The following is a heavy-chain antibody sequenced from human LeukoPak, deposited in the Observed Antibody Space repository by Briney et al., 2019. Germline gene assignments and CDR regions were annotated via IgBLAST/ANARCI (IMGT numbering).Heavy chain of an antibody. J-gene: IGHJ4*02. V-gene: IGHV4-39*01. CDR1: GGSISSSSYY. CDR3: ARSYAPPLLWFGGGVNYFDY. D-gene: IGHD3-10*01. CDR2: IYYSGST. Sequence: PSETLSLTCTVSGGSISSSSYYWGWIRQPPGKGLEWTGSIYYSGSTYYNPSLKSRVTISVDTSKNQFSLKLSSVTAADTAVYYCARSYAPPLLWFGGGVNYFDYWGQGTLVTVSS.